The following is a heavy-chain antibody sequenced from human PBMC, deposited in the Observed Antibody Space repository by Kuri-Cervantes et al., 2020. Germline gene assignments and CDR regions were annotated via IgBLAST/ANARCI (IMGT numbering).Heavy chain of an antibody. CDR1: GFTFVDFW. Sequence: GESLKISCAASGFTFVDFWMSWVRQAPGKGLEWVASIKGDGSEEHYVDSVKGRFTISRDNAKNSLYLQVTSLRAEDTAVYYGANPTLTIKGGMDVWGQGTTVTVSS. CDR2: IKGDGSEE. V-gene: IGHV3-7*03. J-gene: IGHJ6*02. D-gene: IGHD3-9*01. CDR3: ANPTLTIKGGMDV.